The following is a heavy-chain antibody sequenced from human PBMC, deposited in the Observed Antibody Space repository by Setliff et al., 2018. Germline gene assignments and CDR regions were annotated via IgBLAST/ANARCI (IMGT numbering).Heavy chain of an antibody. Sequence: LSLTCSVSGDSIGRGGYYWSWIRQQPGKGLEWIASIYYSGSTYYNPSLKSRLRVSMDSSKNQFYLDLSSVTAADTAVYYCARDRRGGYGAINWFDPWGQGTLVTVSS. CDR1: GDSIGRGGYY. J-gene: IGHJ5*02. V-gene: IGHV4-31*03. CDR2: IYYSGST. CDR3: ARDRRGGYGAINWFDP. D-gene: IGHD3-16*01.